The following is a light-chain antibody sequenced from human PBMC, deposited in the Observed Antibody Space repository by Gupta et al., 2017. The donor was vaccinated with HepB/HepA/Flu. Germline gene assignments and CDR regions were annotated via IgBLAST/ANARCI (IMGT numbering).Light chain of an antibody. V-gene: IGKV3-11*01. CDR2: DIS. CDR3: QQRGNWPLIT. Sequence: EIVLPQSPDTLSSSPGERATLSCRASQSVSTYLAWYQQKPGQAPRLLIYDISHRATGIPARFSGSGSGTDFTLTISGLEPEDFAVYYCQQRGNWPLITFGQGTRLQIK. CDR1: QSVSTY. J-gene: IGKJ5*01.